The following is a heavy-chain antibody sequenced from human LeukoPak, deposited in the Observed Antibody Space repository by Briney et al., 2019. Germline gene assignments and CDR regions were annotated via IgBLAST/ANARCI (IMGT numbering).Heavy chain of an antibody. CDR3: AATSVAYCSGGSCPEEH. CDR1: GFSVTGNY. Sequence: GGSLRLSCTASGFSVTGNYMSCVRQAPGKGLEWVSVFYGGGATYHVDSVKGRFTFSRDSSTNTLYLEMNNLRADDTAVYYCAATSVAYCSGGSCPEEHWGPGTLVTVSS. V-gene: IGHV3-53*01. J-gene: IGHJ4*02. CDR2: FYGGGAT. D-gene: IGHD2-15*01.